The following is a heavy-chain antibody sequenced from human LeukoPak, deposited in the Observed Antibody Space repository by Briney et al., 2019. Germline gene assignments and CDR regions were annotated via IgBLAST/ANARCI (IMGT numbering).Heavy chain of an antibody. J-gene: IGHJ4*02. Sequence: GGSLRLSCAVSGFTFRSYAMHWVRQAPGKGLEWVAVIRYDGSRQHYADFLEGRFTISRDNSKNTVSLQMSSLRTEDTAVYFCAREHSGSGWSGFDYWGQGTLVTVSS. V-gene: IGHV3-30*15. CDR3: AREHSGSGWSGFDY. CDR1: GFTFRSYA. CDR2: IRYDGSRQ. D-gene: IGHD6-19*01.